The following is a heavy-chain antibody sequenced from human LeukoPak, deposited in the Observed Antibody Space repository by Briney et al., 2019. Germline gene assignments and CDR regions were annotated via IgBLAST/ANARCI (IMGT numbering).Heavy chain of an antibody. V-gene: IGHV3-9*01. CDR3: ARVGSGSEVLVLRYFDWSTRQNYGMDV. Sequence: GGSLRLSCAASGFTFDDYAMHWVRQAPGKGLEWVSGISWNSGSIGYADSVKGRFTISRDNAKNTLYLQMNSLRAEDTAVYYCARVGSGSEVLVLRYFDWSTRQNYGMDVWGQGTTVTVSS. J-gene: IGHJ6*02. D-gene: IGHD3-9*01. CDR1: GFTFDDYA. CDR2: ISWNSGSI.